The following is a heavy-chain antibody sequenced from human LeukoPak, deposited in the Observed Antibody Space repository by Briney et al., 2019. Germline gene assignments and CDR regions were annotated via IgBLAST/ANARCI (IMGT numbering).Heavy chain of an antibody. D-gene: IGHD3-3*01. CDR3: AKGPLPDFWSGYWEGFDY. J-gene: IGHJ4*02. Sequence: GGSLRLSCAASGFTFSSYSMNWVRQAPGKGLEWVSSISSSSSYIYYADSVKGRFTISRDNAKNSLYLQMNSLRAEDTAVYYCAKGPLPDFWSGYWEGFDYWGQGTLVTVSS. V-gene: IGHV3-21*01. CDR2: ISSSSSYI. CDR1: GFTFSSYS.